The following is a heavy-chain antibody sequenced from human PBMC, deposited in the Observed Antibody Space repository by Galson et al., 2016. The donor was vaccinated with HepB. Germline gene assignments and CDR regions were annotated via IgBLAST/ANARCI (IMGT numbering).Heavy chain of an antibody. CDR3: ARDFDISGDY. CDR2: INPGGSTT. V-gene: IGHV3-74*01. J-gene: IGHJ4*02. Sequence: SLRLSCAASGFIVSDYWVHWVRQPPGKGLVWVSRINPGGSTTGFADSVKGRFTISRDNAKNTVYLYMNSLRAEDTGVYYCARDFDISGDYWGQGTLVTVSS. CDR1: GFIVSDYW. D-gene: IGHD1-26*01.